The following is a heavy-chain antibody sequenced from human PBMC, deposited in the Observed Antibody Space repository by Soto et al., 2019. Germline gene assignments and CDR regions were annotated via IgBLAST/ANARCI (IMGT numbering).Heavy chain of an antibody. D-gene: IGHD5-18*01. CDR3: SRVGGFSRGCDS. J-gene: IGHJ4*02. CDR2: VSSNNGNT. CDR1: GYTFTSYG. V-gene: IGHV1-18*04. Sequence: QVQLVQSGGEVKKPGASVNVSCKASGYTFTSYGICWVRQAPGQGLEWMGWVSSNNGNTEYAQKIQDRVTMTTDTSTNTAYMELTTLRSDDTTIYYCSRVGGFSRGCDSWGQGTLLTVSS.